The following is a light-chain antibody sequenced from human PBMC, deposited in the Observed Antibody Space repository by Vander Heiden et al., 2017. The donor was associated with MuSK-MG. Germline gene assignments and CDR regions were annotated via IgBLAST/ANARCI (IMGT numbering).Light chain of an antibody. CDR2: ADD. J-gene: IGLJ2*01. V-gene: IGLV1-40*01. Sequence: QSVLTPPPSVSGAPVPRVTISCTGSSSDIGAGYDVHWYQQVPGSAPKLIIFADDNRPSGVPDRFSGSKSDTSASLAITGLQAEDEADFYCQSYDSSLSTAIFGGGTKLTVL. CDR3: QSYDSSLSTAI. CDR1: SSDIGAGYD.